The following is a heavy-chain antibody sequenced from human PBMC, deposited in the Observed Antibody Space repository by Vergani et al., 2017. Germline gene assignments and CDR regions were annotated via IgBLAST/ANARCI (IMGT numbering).Heavy chain of an antibody. CDR2: IKQDGSEK. CDR1: GFTFSSYW. CDR3: ASPKYSCSSGYFQH. J-gene: IGHJ1*01. Sequence: EVQLVESGGGLVQPGGSLRLSCAASGFTFSSYWMSWVRQAPGKGLEWVANIKQDGSEKYYVDSVKGRFTISRDNAKNSLYLQMNSLRAEDTAVYYCASPKYSCSSGYFQHWGQGTLVTVSS. D-gene: IGHD6-6*01. V-gene: IGHV3-7*01.